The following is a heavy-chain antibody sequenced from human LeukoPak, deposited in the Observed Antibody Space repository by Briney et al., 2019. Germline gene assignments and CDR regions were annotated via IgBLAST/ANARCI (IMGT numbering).Heavy chain of an antibody. J-gene: IGHJ4*02. CDR2: IYYSGDT. V-gene: IGHV4-59*01. CDR3: ARAGTALVRGVIISNFFDY. CDR1: GGSITPYF. D-gene: IGHD3-10*01. Sequence: PSETLSLTCTVSGGSITPYFWSWLRQPPGKGLEWIGYIYYSGDTNYNPSLKSRVTISVDTSKNQFSLRLKSVTAADTAVYYCARAGTALVRGVIISNFFDYWGQGTLATVSS.